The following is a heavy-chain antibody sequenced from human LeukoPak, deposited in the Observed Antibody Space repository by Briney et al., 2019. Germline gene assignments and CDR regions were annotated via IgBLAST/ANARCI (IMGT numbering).Heavy chain of an antibody. CDR1: GGTFSSYA. Sequence: GAPVKVSCKASGGTFSSYAISWVRQAPGQGLEWMGGIIPIFGTANYAQKFQGRVTITADESTSTAYMELSSLRSEDTAVYYCARVSGSGSFYYYGMDVWGKGTTVTVSS. D-gene: IGHD3-10*01. J-gene: IGHJ6*04. V-gene: IGHV1-69*01. CDR3: ARVSGSGSFYYYGMDV. CDR2: IIPIFGTA.